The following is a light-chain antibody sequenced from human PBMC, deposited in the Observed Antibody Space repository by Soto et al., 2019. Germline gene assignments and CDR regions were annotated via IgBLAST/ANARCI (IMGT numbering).Light chain of an antibody. CDR3: QQYGASPLT. CDR1: QTVTSDY. V-gene: IGKV3-20*01. Sequence: EIVLTQSPGTLSLSPGERATLSCRASQTVTSDYLAWYQQKPGQAPRLLIYGASDRATGIPDRFSASGSGTDFTLTISRLEPQYFAIYYCQQYGASPLTFGGGTKVDIK. CDR2: GAS. J-gene: IGKJ4*01.